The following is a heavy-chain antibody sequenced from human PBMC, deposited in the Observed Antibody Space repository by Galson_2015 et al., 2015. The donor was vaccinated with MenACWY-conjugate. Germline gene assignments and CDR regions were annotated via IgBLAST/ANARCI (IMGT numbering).Heavy chain of an antibody. V-gene: IGHV3-7*03. CDR2: IKQDGSVK. D-gene: IGHD6-13*01. Sequence: SLRLSCAASGFTFNNYWMSWVRQAPGMGLEWVANIKQDGSVKYYVDSVKGRLTISRDNAKNSLHLQMNSLRAEDTAVYYCARIGYSSSSFDYWGQGTLVTVSS. J-gene: IGHJ4*02. CDR3: ARIGYSSSSFDY. CDR1: GFTFNNYW.